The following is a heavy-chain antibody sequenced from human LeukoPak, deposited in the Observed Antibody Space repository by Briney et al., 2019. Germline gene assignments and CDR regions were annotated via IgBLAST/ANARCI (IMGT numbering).Heavy chain of an antibody. Sequence: SETLSLTCTVSGGSISSGGYYWSWIRQPPGKGLEWIGYIYHSGSTYYNPSLKSRVTITVDRSKNQFSLKLSSVTAADTAVYYCARGPNTYYYDSSGYYTDYWGQGALVTVSS. CDR3: ARGPNTYYYDSSGYYTDY. D-gene: IGHD3-22*01. J-gene: IGHJ4*02. V-gene: IGHV4-30-2*01. CDR2: IYHSGST. CDR1: GGSISSGGYY.